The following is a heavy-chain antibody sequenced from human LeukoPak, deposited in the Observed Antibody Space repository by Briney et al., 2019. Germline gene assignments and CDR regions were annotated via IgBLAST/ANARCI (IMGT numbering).Heavy chain of an antibody. CDR1: GLTLSSYS. V-gene: IGHV3-21*01. J-gene: IGHJ4*02. D-gene: IGHD5-24*01. CDR3: AREGYSPRDGYNFNFDY. Sequence: GRSLRLSCAASGLTLSSYSMNWVRQAPGQGLEWVSSISSSSSYRYYADSVKGRFTISRDNAKNSLYLQMNSLRAEDTAVYYCAREGYSPRDGYNFNFDYWGQGTLVTVSP. CDR2: ISSSSSYR.